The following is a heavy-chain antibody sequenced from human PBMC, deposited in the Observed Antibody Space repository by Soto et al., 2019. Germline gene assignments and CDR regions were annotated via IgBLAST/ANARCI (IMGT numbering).Heavy chain of an antibody. Sequence: ASVKVSCKASGYTFTGYYMHWVRQAPGQGLEWMGWINPNSGGTNYAQKFQGRVTMTRDTSISTAYMELSRLRSDGTAVYYCARWPNDGCSGGSGYIRGMDVWGQGTTVTVSS. V-gene: IGHV1-2*02. D-gene: IGHD2-15*01. CDR1: GYTFTGYY. J-gene: IGHJ6*02. CDR2: INPNSGGT. CDR3: ARWPNDGCSGGSGYIRGMDV.